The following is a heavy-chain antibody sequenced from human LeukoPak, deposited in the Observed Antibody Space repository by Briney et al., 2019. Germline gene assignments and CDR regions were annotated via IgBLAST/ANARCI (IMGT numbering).Heavy chain of an antibody. D-gene: IGHD6-19*01. CDR3: ARSRGAGPGAHFDY. CDR1: GFTFSDEY. V-gene: IGHV3-11*03. J-gene: IGHJ4*02. Sequence: GGALRLSCAASGFTFSDEYMSWIRQAPGKGLEWVSYVSNSGSYTNYADSVKGRFTVSRDNAKSSLYLQMNSVRAEDTAVYYCARSRGAGPGAHFDYWGQGTLVTVSS. CDR2: VSNSGSYT.